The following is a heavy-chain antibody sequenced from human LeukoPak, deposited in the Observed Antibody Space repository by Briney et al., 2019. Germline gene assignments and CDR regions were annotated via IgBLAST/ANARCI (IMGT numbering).Heavy chain of an antibody. V-gene: IGHV3-21*01. CDR3: ARDRWGFGAYFDY. CDR2: ISSSSSYI. D-gene: IGHD3-10*01. J-gene: IGHJ4*02. Sequence: PGGSLRLSCAASGFTFSSYSMNWVRQAPGKGLEWVSSISSSSSYIYYADSVKGRFTISRDNAKNSLYLQMNSLRAEDTAVYYCARDRWGFGAYFDYWGQGTLVTVSS. CDR1: GFTFSSYS.